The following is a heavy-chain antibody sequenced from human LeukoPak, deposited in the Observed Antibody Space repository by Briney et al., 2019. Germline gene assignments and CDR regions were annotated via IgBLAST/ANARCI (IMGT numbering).Heavy chain of an antibody. CDR3: ARDTLLWFGEQPDY. Sequence: ASVKVSCKASGYTFTSYGISWVRQAPGQRLEWMGWISAYNGNTNYAQKLQGRVTMTTDTSTSTAYMELRSLRSDDTAVYYCARDTLLWFGEQPDYWGQGTLVTVSS. D-gene: IGHD3-10*01. CDR2: ISAYNGNT. J-gene: IGHJ4*02. CDR1: GYTFTSYG. V-gene: IGHV1-18*04.